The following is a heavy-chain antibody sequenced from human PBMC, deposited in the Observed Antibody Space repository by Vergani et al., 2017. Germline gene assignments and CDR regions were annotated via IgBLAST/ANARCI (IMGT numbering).Heavy chain of an antibody. CDR2: IYNTGGT. Sequence: QVQLKESGPGLVGPSETLSLTCTVSGGPFSGGSHYWSWIRQSAGKGLEWIGRIYNTGGTNYDPSLKTRVTMSVDTSKNQFSLKLASVTAADTAIYYCARGSAIIAAAITRGDRGEPVWGKGTTVTVSS. D-gene: IGHD6-13*01. CDR3: ARGSAIIAAAITRGDRGEPV. J-gene: IGHJ6*04. CDR1: GGPFSGGSHY. V-gene: IGHV4-61*02.